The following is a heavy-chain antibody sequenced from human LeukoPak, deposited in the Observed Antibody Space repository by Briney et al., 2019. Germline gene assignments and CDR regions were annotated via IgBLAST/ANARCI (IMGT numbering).Heavy chain of an antibody. CDR2: INTNSGGT. D-gene: IGHD1-26*01. CDR3: TTGELFHASDI. Sequence: GASVKVSCKASGYTFTGYYMHWVRQAPGQGLEWMGRINTNSGGTNYAQKFQGRVTMTRDTSISTAYMERSRLRSDATAVYYCTTGELFHASDISGEGKMVTVSS. CDR1: GYTFTGYY. V-gene: IGHV1-2*06. J-gene: IGHJ3*02.